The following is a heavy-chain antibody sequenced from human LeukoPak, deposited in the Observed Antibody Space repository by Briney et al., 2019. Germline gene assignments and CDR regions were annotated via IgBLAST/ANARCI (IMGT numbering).Heavy chain of an antibody. CDR3: AREARDTSVAGWFDP. CDR2: INPNSGGT. Sequence: ASVKVSCKASGYTFTGYYMHWVRQAPGQGLEWMGWINPNSGGTNYAQKFQGWVTMTRDTSISTAYMELSRLRSDDTAVYYCAREARDTSVAGWFDPWGQGTLVTVSS. V-gene: IGHV1-2*04. CDR1: GYTFTGYY. D-gene: IGHD6-19*01. J-gene: IGHJ5*02.